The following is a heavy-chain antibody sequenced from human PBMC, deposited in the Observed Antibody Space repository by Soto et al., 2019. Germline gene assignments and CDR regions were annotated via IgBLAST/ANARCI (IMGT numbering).Heavy chain of an antibody. CDR2: FYHSGNS. V-gene: IGHV4-59*01. CDR3: ARISSVDPYGYVNGGLDV. D-gene: IGHD5-18*01. J-gene: IGHJ6*02. CDR1: GGSIRSYY. Sequence: SETLSLTCSVSGGSIRSYYWSWIRQSPEKGLEWIGYFYHSGNSNYNPSLKSRVTISVDTSKNQLSLSLRSVTAADTAVYFCARISSVDPYGYVNGGLDVWGQGXTVTVSS.